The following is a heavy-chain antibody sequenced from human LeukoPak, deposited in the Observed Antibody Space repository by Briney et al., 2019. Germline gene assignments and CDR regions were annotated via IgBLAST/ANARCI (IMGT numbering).Heavy chain of an antibody. V-gene: IGHV4-38-2*01. CDR3: ARAMIVVVITSYAFDI. D-gene: IGHD3-22*01. CDR2: IYHSGST. Sequence: PSETLSLTCAVSGYSISSGYYWGWIRQPPGKGLEWIGSIYHSGSTYYNPSLKSRVTISVDTSKNQFSLKLSSVTAADTAVYYCARAMIVVVITSYAFDIWGQGTTVTVSS. J-gene: IGHJ3*02. CDR1: GYSISSGYY.